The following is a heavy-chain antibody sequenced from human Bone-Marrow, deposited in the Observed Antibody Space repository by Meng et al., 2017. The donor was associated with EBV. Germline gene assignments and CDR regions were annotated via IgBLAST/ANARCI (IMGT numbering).Heavy chain of an antibody. CDR3: ARSHVGSSSWYEAWDY. V-gene: IGHV1-69*01. CDR2: IIPIFGTA. J-gene: IGHJ4*02. D-gene: IGHD6-13*01. Sequence: QGQLGQSGAEVKKPGSSVKVSCKASGGTFSSYAISWVRQAPGQGLEWMGGIIPIFGTANYAQKFQGRVTITADESTSTAYMELSSLRSEDTAVYYCARSHVGSSSWYEAWDYWGQGTLVTVSS. CDR1: GGTFSSYA.